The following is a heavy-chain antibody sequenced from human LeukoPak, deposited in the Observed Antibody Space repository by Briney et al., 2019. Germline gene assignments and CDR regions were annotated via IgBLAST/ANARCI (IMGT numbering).Heavy chain of an antibody. CDR2: VHYSGTT. J-gene: IGHJ3*02. D-gene: IGHD4-17*01. CDR3: ARRSHPTTALAGGAFDI. CDR1: DGSITNYD. Sequence: SETLSLTCTVSDGSITNYDWSWVRQPPGKGLEFIGHVHYSGTTNYNPSLKSRVTISVDTSKNQFSLKLSSVTAADTAVYYCARRSHPTTALAGGAFDIWGQGAMVTVSS. V-gene: IGHV4-59*08.